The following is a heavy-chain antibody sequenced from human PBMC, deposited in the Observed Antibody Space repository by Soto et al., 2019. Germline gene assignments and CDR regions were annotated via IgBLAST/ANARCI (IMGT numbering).Heavy chain of an antibody. J-gene: IGHJ5*02. CDR2: TYYRSKWYN. Sequence: KQSQTLSLTCAISGDSVSSNSAAWNWIRQSPSRGLEWLGRTYYRSKWYNDYAVSVKSRITINPDTSKNQFSLQLNSVTPEDTAVYYCARGGSLEMATISWFDPWGQGTLVTVSS. CDR3: ARGGSLEMATISWFDP. CDR1: GDSVSSNSAA. D-gene: IGHD5-12*01. V-gene: IGHV6-1*01.